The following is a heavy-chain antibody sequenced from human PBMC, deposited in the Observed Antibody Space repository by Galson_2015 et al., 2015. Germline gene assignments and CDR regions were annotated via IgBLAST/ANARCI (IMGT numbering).Heavy chain of an antibody. CDR1: GITLSDNN. J-gene: IGHJ3*02. Sequence: SLRLSCAASGITLSDNNMSWIRQAPGKGLEWLSYISRSGKIIYYADSVKSRFTISRDNAKNSLHLQMNSLRAEDTAAYYCARQDYDAFDIWGQGTMVTVS. V-gene: IGHV3-11*01. CDR2: ISRSGKII. D-gene: IGHD3/OR15-3a*01. CDR3: ARQDYDAFDI.